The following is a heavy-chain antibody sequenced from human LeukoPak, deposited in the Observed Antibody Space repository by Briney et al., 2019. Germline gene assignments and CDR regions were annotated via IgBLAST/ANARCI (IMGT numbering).Heavy chain of an antibody. CDR3: ARGLAAAGPYYFDY. J-gene: IGHJ4*02. V-gene: IGHV4-31*03. CDR2: IYYSGST. CDR1: GGSISSGGYY. D-gene: IGHD6-13*01. Sequence: SQTLSLTCTVSGGSISSGGYYWGWIRQHPGKGLEWIVYIYYSGSTYYNPSLKSRVTISVDTSKNQFSLKLSSVTAADTAVYYCARGLAAAGPYYFDYWGQGNLVTVSS.